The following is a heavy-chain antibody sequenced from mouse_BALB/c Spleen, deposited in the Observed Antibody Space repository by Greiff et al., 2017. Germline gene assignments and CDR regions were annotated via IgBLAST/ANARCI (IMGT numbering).Heavy chain of an antibody. V-gene: IGHV5-9-4*01. CDR3: AKSITTAHYYAMDY. J-gene: IGHJ4*01. CDR1: GFTFSSYA. D-gene: IGHD1-2*01. Sequence: DVKLVESGGGLVKPGGSLKLSCAASGFTFSSYAMSWVRQSPEKRLEWVAEISSGGSYTYYPDTVTGRFTISRDNAKNTLYLEMSSLRSEDTAMYYCAKSITTAHYYAMDYWGQGTSVTVSS. CDR2: ISSGGSYT.